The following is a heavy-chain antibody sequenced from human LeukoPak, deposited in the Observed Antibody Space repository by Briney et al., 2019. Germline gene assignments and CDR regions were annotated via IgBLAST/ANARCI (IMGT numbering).Heavy chain of an antibody. D-gene: IGHD3-10*01. CDR2: INHSGST. CDR3: ARGSALQPYYYGSGSYLY. CDR1: GGSISSGDYY. J-gene: IGHJ4*02. Sequence: SETLSLTCTVSGGSISSGDYYWSWIRQPPRKGLEWIGEINHSGSTNYNPSLKSRVTISVDTSKNQFSLKLSSVTAADTAVYYCARGSALQPYYYGSGSYLYWGQGTLVTVSS. V-gene: IGHV4-39*07.